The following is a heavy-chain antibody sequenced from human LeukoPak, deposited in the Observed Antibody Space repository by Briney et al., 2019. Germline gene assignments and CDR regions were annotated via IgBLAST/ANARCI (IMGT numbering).Heavy chain of an antibody. CDR1: GFTFSDYW. J-gene: IGHJ4*02. CDR2: IKPDGNEQ. Sequence: GGSLRLSCVTSGFTFSDYWMGWVRQAPGKGPEWVASIKPDGNEQYYVDSVRGRFTISRDNSKDSLFLQMDSLRDDDTAVYYCARERVSAYDYWGQGTLVTVSS. CDR3: ARERVSAYDY. V-gene: IGHV3-7*01.